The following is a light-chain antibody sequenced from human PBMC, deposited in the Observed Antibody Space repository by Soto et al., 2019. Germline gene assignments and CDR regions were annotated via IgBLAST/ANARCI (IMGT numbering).Light chain of an antibody. Sequence: DIQMTQSPSSLSASVGDRVTITCRASQTISGWLAWYQQRPGEAPKLLISDASSLRSGVPSRFSGSGSGTEFTLTISSLQPDDFGSYYCQQYKSYPWTFGHGTKVDIK. J-gene: IGKJ1*01. CDR1: QTISGW. CDR2: DAS. CDR3: QQYKSYPWT. V-gene: IGKV1-5*01.